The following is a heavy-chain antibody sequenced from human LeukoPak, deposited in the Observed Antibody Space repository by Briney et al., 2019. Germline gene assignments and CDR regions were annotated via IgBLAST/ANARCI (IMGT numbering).Heavy chain of an antibody. CDR2: ISISSNYI. CDR3: ARGPRLGVVERDAFDI. Sequence: GGSLRLSCAASGFTFSSYAMSWVRQAPGKGLEWVSSISISSNYIYYPDSLRGRFTISRDNAKNSLYLQMNSLRAEDTAVYYCARGPRLGVVERDAFDIWGQGTMVTVSS. J-gene: IGHJ3*02. D-gene: IGHD3-3*01. V-gene: IGHV3-21*01. CDR1: GFTFSSYA.